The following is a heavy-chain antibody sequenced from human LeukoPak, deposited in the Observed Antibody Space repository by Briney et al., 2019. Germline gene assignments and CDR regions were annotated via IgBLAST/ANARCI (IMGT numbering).Heavy chain of an antibody. V-gene: IGHV4-4*07. J-gene: IGHJ6*03. CDR3: ARSIYYDYVWGKATDYYMDV. D-gene: IGHD3-16*01. CDR1: GGSISSYY. CDR2: IYTSGST. Sequence: PSETLSLTCTVSGGSISSYYWSWIRQPAGKGLEWIGRIYTSGSTNYNPSLKSRVTMSVDTSKNQFSLKLSSVTAADTAVYYCARSIYYDYVWGKATDYYMDVWGKGTTVTISS.